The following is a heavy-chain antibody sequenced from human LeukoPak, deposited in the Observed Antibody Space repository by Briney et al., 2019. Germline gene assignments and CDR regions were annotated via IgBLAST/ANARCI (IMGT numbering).Heavy chain of an antibody. V-gene: IGHV3-23*01. CDR3: ARVPGTWLYYFDY. D-gene: IGHD3-22*01. Sequence: GGSLRLSCAASGFTFNNYAMTWVRQAPGKGLEWVSAITVGGGTTYYADSVRGRFTISRDNSKNTLYLQMDSLRAEDTAVYYCARVPGTWLYYFDYWGQGTLVTVSS. CDR1: GFTFNNYA. CDR2: ITVGGGTT. J-gene: IGHJ4*02.